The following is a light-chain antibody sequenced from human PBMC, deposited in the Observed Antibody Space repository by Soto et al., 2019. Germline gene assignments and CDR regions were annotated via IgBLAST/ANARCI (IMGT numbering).Light chain of an antibody. CDR3: QQYNAYPLT. Sequence: DIQMTQSPSTLSASVGDRVTITCRASQSISTWLAWYQQKPGKAPKLLIYKASNLEGGVPSRFSGSESGTEFTITISGLQPDDFATYYCQQYNAYPLTFGGGTTVEIK. CDR1: QSISTW. CDR2: KAS. V-gene: IGKV1-5*03. J-gene: IGKJ4*01.